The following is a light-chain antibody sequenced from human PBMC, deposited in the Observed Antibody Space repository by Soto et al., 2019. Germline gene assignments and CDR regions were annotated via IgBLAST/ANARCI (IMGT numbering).Light chain of an antibody. V-gene: IGKV3-15*01. CDR2: GAS. J-gene: IGKJ2*01. CDR3: QQYNDWPPHT. CDR1: QSVRTN. Sequence: ETVMTQSPATLSVSPGERATLSCRASQSVRTNLAWYQRKPGQAPRLLIYGASTRATGVPARFSGSGSGTAFTLTISSLQSEDFAVYYCQQYNDWPPHTFGQGTQLEIK.